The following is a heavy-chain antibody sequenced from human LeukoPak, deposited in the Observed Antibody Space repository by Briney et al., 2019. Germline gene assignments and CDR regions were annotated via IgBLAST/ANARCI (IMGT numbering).Heavy chain of an antibody. CDR3: ARLGPHLDF. D-gene: IGHD7-27*01. Sequence: SETLSLTCTVSGGSISSSSYYWGWIRQPPGKGLEWIGNIYYSGSTYYNPSLKSRVTISVDTSKNQFSLKLTSVTAADTAVYYCARLGPHLDFWGQGTLVTVSS. J-gene: IGHJ4*02. CDR1: GGSISSSSYY. V-gene: IGHV4-39*07. CDR2: IYYSGST.